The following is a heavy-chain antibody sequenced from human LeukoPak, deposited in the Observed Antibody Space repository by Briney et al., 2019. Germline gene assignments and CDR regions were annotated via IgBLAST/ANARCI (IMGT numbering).Heavy chain of an antibody. Sequence: ASVKVSCKASGYTFTSYDINWVRQATGQGLEWMGWMNPNSGNTGYAQKFQGRVTITRNTSISTAYMELSSLRSEDTAVYYCARGRRITIFGVVPSYYMDVWGKGTTVTVSS. CDR2: MNPNSGNT. CDR1: GYTFTSYD. J-gene: IGHJ6*03. D-gene: IGHD3-3*01. V-gene: IGHV1-8*03. CDR3: ARGRRITIFGVVPSYYMDV.